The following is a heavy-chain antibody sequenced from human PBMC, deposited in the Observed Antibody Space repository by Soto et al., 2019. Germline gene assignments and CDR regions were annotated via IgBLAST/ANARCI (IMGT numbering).Heavy chain of an antibody. J-gene: IGHJ4*02. CDR2: TYYRSKWYN. CDR1: GDSVSSNSAA. CDR3: ARGSGYDFEGHFDY. D-gene: IGHD5-12*01. V-gene: IGHV6-1*01. Sequence: SQTLSLTCAISGDSVSSNSAAWNWIRQAPSRGLEWLGRTYYRSKWYNDYAVSVKSRITINPDTSKNQFSLQLNSVTPEDTAVYYCARGSGYDFEGHFDYWGQGTLVTVSS.